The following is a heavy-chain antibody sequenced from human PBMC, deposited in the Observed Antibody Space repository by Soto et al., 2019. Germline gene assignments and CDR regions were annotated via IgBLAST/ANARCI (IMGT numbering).Heavy chain of an antibody. CDR3: ARHEVELRYFDWLQLGLSGNWFDP. V-gene: IGHV4-39*01. Sequence: QLQLQESGPGLVKPSETLSLTCTVSGGSISSSSYYWGWIRQPPGKGLEWIGSIYYSGSTYYNPSLKSRVTISVDTSKNQFSLKLSSVTAADTAVYYCARHEVELRYFDWLQLGLSGNWFDPWGQGTLVTVSS. CDR1: GGSISSSSYY. D-gene: IGHD3-9*01. CDR2: IYYSGST. J-gene: IGHJ5*02.